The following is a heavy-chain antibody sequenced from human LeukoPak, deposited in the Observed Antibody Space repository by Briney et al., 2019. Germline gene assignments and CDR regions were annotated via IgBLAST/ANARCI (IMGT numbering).Heavy chain of an antibody. J-gene: IGHJ4*02. V-gene: IGHV3-23*01. CDR3: ATDMVREYDY. Sequence: GGSLRLSCAASGFTFSSYAMSWVRQAPGKGLEWVSTFTGSGDTTYYADSVKGRFTISRDNSKKKLYLQMNSLRAEDTAIYYCATDMVREYDYWGQGTLITVSS. D-gene: IGHD3-10*01. CDR1: GFTFSSYA. CDR2: FTGSGDTT.